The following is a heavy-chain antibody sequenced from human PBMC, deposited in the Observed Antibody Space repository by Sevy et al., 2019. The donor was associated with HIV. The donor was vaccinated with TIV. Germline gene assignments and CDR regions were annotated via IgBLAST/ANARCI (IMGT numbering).Heavy chain of an antibody. D-gene: IGHD4-17*01. CDR1: GASISSSSYY. J-gene: IGHJ5*01. CDR3: ARYLRGDFAGGFDS. Sequence: SETLSLTCSVSGASISSSSYYWGWIRQPPGKGLEWIGSIDDSGSTYYTPALKSRGTISGDASKNQFSLKLRSVTAADTAFYYCARYLRGDFAGGFDSWGQGALVTVSS. CDR2: IDDSGST. V-gene: IGHV4-39*01.